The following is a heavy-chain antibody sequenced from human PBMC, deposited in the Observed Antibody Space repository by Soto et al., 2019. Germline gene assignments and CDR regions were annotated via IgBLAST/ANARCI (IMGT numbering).Heavy chain of an antibody. Sequence: QVQLVQSGAAVKKPGSSVKVSCKASGGTFSSYAISWVRQAPGQGLEWMGGIIPIFGSANYAQKFQGRVTVTADESTSTAYMELSSLRSEDTAVYYCARPLIAAAALEAFDIWGQGTMVTVSS. D-gene: IGHD6-13*01. V-gene: IGHV1-69*01. J-gene: IGHJ3*02. CDR3: ARPLIAAAALEAFDI. CDR2: IIPIFGSA. CDR1: GGTFSSYA.